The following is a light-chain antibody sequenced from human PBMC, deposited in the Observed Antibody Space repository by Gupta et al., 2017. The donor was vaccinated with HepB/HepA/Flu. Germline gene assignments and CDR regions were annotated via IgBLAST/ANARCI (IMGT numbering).Light chain of an antibody. Sequence: DIPMTQSPSSLSASVGDRFTSTCRASQSISSYLNWYQQKPGKAPKLLIYAASSLQSGVPSRFSGSGSGTDFTLTISSLQPEDFATYYCQQSYSTPRTFGQGTKVEIK. CDR3: QQSYSTPRT. J-gene: IGKJ1*01. CDR2: AAS. CDR1: QSISSY. V-gene: IGKV1-39*01.